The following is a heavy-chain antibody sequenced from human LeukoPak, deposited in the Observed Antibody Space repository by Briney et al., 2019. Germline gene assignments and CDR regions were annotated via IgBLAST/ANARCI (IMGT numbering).Heavy chain of an antibody. Sequence: ASVKVSCKVSGYTLTELSMHWVRQAPGKGLEWMGGFDPEDGETIYAQKFQGRVTMTEDTPTDTAYMELSSLRSEDTAVYYCATGRHRFTIAADAFDIWGQGTMVTVSS. CDR1: GYTLTELS. V-gene: IGHV1-24*01. J-gene: IGHJ3*02. CDR2: FDPEDGET. CDR3: ATGRHRFTIAADAFDI. D-gene: IGHD6-13*01.